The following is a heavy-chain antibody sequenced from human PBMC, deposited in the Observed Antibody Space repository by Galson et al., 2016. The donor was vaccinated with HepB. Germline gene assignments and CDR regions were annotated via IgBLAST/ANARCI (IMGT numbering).Heavy chain of an antibody. CDR3: ARRAYSFGLRGGAFDI. V-gene: IGHV5-51*01. CDR2: IYPDDSDT. CDR1: GYSFVSYW. J-gene: IGHJ3*02. D-gene: IGHD3-16*01. Sequence: QSGAEVKQPGESLKISCKASGYSFVSYWIGWVRQTPGNGLEWMGIIYPDDSDTTYSPSFQGLVTISADQSISTAYLQWSSLKASDTAIYYCARRAYSFGLRGGAFDIWGQGTMVTVS.